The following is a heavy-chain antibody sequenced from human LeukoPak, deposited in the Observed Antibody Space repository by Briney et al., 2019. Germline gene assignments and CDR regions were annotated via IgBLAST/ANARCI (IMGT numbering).Heavy chain of an antibody. CDR1: GGSFSGYY. CDR3: ARSSEGITMVRGVKLYGMDV. CDR2: INHSGST. D-gene: IGHD3-10*01. J-gene: IGHJ6*04. Sequence: SETLSLTCAVYGGSFSGYYWSWTRQPPGKGLEWIGEINHSGSTNYNPSLKSRVTISADTSKNQFSLKLSSVTAADTAVYYCARSSEGITMVRGVKLYGMDVWGKGTTVTVSS. V-gene: IGHV4-34*01.